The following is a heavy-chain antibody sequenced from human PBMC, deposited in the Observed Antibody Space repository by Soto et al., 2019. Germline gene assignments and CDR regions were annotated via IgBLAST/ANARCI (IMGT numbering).Heavy chain of an antibody. J-gene: IGHJ5*02. D-gene: IGHD3-3*01. CDR3: ATRITVFGLLIPPFDP. V-gene: IGHV4-34*02. CDR1: GGSVNGYY. Sequence: QVHLQQGGAGLLKPSETLSLTCAVYGGSVNGYYWNWIRQPPGKGLEWIGEINHIGGTHYNPSLKRRVTMSTDTSKNQFSLRLSSVTAADPAIYYSATRITVFGLLIPPFDPWGQGTQVNVSS. CDR2: INHIGGT.